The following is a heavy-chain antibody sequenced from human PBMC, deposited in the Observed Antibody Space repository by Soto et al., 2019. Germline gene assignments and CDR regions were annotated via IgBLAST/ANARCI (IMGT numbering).Heavy chain of an antibody. CDR1: GFTFNTYT. CDR3: VRITGVLAGNYYMDV. V-gene: IGHV3-21*01. D-gene: IGHD3-16*01. J-gene: IGHJ6*03. CDR2: ITSSGTSI. Sequence: GGSLRLSCAASGFTFNTYTMGWARQAPGKGLEWVSVITSSGTSISYADSVKGRFTISRDNAKKSQYLQMNSLRAGDTAIYYCVRITGVLAGNYYMDVWGKGISVTVSS.